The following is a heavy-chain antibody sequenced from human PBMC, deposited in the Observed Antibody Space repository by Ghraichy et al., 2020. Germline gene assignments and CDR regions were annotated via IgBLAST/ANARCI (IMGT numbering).Heavy chain of an antibody. CDR2: IYYSGST. CDR3: ARSMTGREFDY. D-gene: IGHD2/OR15-2a*01. V-gene: IGHV4-59*01. J-gene: IGHJ4*02. CDR1: GGSISSYY. Sequence: SETLSLTCTVSGGSISSYYWSWIRQPPGKGLEWIGYIYYSGSTNYNPSLKSRVTISVDTSKNQFSLKLSSVTAADTAVYYCARSMTGREFDYWGQGTLVTVSS.